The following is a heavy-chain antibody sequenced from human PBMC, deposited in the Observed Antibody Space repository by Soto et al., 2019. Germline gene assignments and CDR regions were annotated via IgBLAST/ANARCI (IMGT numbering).Heavy chain of an antibody. CDR2: INSGGSST. CDR1: GFTFSSYW. Sequence: EVQLVESGGGLVQPGGSLRLSCAASGFTFSSYWMHWVRQAPGKGLVWVSRINSGGSSTSYADSVKGRFTISRDNAKKTLYLQMNSLITEDTAVYYCVRTSLVVAAATREDYWGQGTLVTVSS. D-gene: IGHD2-15*01. CDR3: VRTSLVVAAATREDY. J-gene: IGHJ4*02. V-gene: IGHV3-74*01.